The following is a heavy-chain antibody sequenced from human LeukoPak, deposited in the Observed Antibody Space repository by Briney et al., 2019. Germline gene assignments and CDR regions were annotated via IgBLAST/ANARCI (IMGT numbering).Heavy chain of an antibody. CDR3: AADVIPGPKGFDP. CDR1: GITLSSFA. CDR2: IVVGSGTT. J-gene: IGHJ5*02. D-gene: IGHD2-21*01. V-gene: IGHV1-58*01. Sequence: SVKVPCKTSGITLSSFAVQWVRQARGQPLEWIGWIVVGSGTTKYAQKFQERVTITRDMSTSTAFMELRSLRFDDTAVYYCAADVIPGPKGFDPWGQGTLVTVSS.